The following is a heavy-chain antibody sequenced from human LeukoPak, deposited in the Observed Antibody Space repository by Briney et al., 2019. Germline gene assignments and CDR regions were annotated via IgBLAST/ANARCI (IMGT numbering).Heavy chain of an antibody. V-gene: IGHV3-74*01. D-gene: IGHD1-26*01. CDR1: VFTFSSYW. Sequence: GGSLRLSCAASVFTFSSYWMHWVRQAPGKGLVWVSRINSDGSSTSYADSVKGRFTISRDNAKNTLYLQMNSLRAEDTAVYYCAKFGSYYGVFIDYWGQGTLVTVSS. J-gene: IGHJ4*02. CDR2: INSDGSST. CDR3: AKFGSYYGVFIDY.